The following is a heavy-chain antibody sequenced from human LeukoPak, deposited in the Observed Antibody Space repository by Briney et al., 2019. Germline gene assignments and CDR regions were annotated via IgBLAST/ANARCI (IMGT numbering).Heavy chain of an antibody. CDR2: INHSGST. V-gene: IGHV4-34*01. Sequence: PSETLSLTCAVYGGSFSGYYWSWIRQPPGKGLEWIGEINHSGSTNYNPSLKSRVTISVDTSKNQFSLKLSSVTAADTAVYYCARGERGYSCGPRFDPWGQGTLVTVSS. J-gene: IGHJ5*02. CDR3: ARGERGYSCGPRFDP. D-gene: IGHD5-18*01. CDR1: GGSFSGYY.